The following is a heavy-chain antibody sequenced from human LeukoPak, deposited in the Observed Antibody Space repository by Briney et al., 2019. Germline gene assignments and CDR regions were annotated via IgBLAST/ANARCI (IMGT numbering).Heavy chain of an antibody. CDR3: ARDLWNFYDDSGYNRDFDS. Sequence: GASVKVSCTATSRIRLVRQAPGQGLEWMGWIGTYGGDTYYAQKFQGRITVTTDTSTSTVYMELRNLRSDDTAVYYCARDLWNFYDDSGYNRDFDSWGQGTLVTVSS. D-gene: IGHD3-22*01. CDR2: IGTYGGDT. J-gene: IGHJ5*01. CDR1: TSR. V-gene: IGHV1-18*01.